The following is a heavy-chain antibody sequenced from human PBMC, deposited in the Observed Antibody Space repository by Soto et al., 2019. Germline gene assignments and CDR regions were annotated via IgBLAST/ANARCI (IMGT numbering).Heavy chain of an antibody. CDR3: AKNYFFAR. Sequence: PGGSLRLSCAAAGFTFSSFAMSWARQAPGKGLEWVSSIGVTGSTYYDDSVRGRLTISRDNSKNTLYLQMDSLRAEDTAVYYCAKNYFFARWGQGTPVPVSP. J-gene: IGHJ4*02. CDR2: IGVTGST. V-gene: IGHV3-23*01. CDR1: GFTFSSFA.